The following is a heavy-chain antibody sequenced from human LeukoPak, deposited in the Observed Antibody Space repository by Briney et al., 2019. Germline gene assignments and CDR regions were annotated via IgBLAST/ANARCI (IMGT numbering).Heavy chain of an antibody. Sequence: ASVKVSCKASGYTFTSYGISWVRQAPGQGLEWMGWISAYNGNTNYAQKLQGRVTMTTDTSTSTAYMELRSLRSDDTAVYYCTRVWRTVTSPVFRYWSQGTLLTVSS. CDR3: TRVWRTVTSPVFRY. CDR1: GYTFTSYG. CDR2: ISAYNGNT. D-gene: IGHD4-17*01. V-gene: IGHV1-18*01. J-gene: IGHJ4*02.